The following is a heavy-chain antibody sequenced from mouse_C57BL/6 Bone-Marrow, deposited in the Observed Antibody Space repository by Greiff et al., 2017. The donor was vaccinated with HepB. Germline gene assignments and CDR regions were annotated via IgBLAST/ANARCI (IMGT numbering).Heavy chain of an antibody. D-gene: IGHD2-3*01. CDR3: AREQCDGYYSFAY. CDR1: GYTFTSYW. CDR2: IHPNSGST. J-gene: IGHJ3*01. Sequence: QVQLQQPGAELVKPGASVKLSCKASGYTFTSYWMHCVKQRPGQGLEWIGMIHPNSGSTNYNEKFKSKATLTVDKSSSTAYMQLSSLTSEDSAVYYCAREQCDGYYSFAYWGQGTLVTVSA. V-gene: IGHV1-64*01.